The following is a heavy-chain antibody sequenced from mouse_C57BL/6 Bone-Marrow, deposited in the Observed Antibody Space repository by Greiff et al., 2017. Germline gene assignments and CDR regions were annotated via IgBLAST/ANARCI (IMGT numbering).Heavy chain of an antibody. J-gene: IGHJ2*01. CDR2: IDPDNGDT. Sequence: VQLQQSGAELVRPGASVKLSCTASGFHIKDDYMHWVKQRPDQGLEWIGWIDPDNGDTEYASNFQGKATITADNSSNTAYMQLSSLTSEDTAVYYFTAVFPYWGQGTTLTVSS. D-gene: IGHD1-1*01. CDR1: GFHIKDDY. CDR3: TAVFPY. V-gene: IGHV14-4*01.